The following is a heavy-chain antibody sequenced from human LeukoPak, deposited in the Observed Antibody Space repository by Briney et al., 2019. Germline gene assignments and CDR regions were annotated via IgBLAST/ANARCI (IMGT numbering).Heavy chain of an antibody. Sequence: ASVKVSCKASGYTFTGYYMHWVRQAPGQGLEWMGWISAYNGNTNYAQKLQGRVTMTTDTSTSTAYMELRSLSSDDTAVYYCARVPEPKLLLDYWGQGTLVTVSS. V-gene: IGHV1-18*04. D-gene: IGHD2-15*01. J-gene: IGHJ4*02. CDR2: ISAYNGNT. CDR3: ARVPEPKLLLDY. CDR1: GYTFTGYY.